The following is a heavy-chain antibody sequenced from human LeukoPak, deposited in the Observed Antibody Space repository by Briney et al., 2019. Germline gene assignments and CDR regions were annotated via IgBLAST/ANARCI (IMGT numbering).Heavy chain of an antibody. Sequence: GGSLRLSCAASGFTFSSYGMHWVRQAPGKGLEWVAFIRYDGSNKYYADSVKGRFTISRDNSKNTLYPQMNSLRAEDTAVYYCAKDHAYRSWAIWWFDPWGQGTLVTVSS. J-gene: IGHJ5*02. V-gene: IGHV3-30*02. D-gene: IGHD3-3*01. CDR3: AKDHAYRSWAIWWFDP. CDR1: GFTFSSYG. CDR2: IRYDGSNK.